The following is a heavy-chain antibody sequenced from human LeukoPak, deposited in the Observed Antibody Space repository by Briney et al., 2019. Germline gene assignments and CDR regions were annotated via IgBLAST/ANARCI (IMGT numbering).Heavy chain of an antibody. CDR1: GYTFTNYN. CDR2: IYPSDSHV. V-gene: IGHV5-51*01. J-gene: IGHJ4*02. CDR3: ARLDEGFYYDGGGFLY. Sequence: GESLKISCSGSGYTFTNYNIAWVRQLPGKGLEFMGIIYPSDSHVTYSPSVQGQVTISADKSVSTTYLQWSSLKASDTAIYYCARLDEGFYYDGGGFLYWGQGTLLAVSS. D-gene: IGHD3-22*01.